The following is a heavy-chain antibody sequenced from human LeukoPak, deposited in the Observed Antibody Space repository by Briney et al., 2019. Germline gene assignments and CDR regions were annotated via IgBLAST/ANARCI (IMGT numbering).Heavy chain of an antibody. CDR3: SGEGGFGELLFDY. CDR1: GFTFSSYE. Sequence: GGSLRLSCAASGFTFSSYEMNWVRQAPGKGLEWVSYISSSGSTIYYADSVKGRFTISRDNSKNTLYLQMNSLRAEDTAVYYCSGEGGFGELLFDYWGQGTLVTVSS. V-gene: IGHV3-48*03. J-gene: IGHJ4*02. D-gene: IGHD3-10*01. CDR2: ISSSGSTI.